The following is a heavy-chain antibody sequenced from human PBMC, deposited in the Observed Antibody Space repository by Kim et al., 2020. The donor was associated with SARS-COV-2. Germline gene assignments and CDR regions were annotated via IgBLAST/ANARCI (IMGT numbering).Heavy chain of an antibody. Sequence: GGSLRLSCAASGFTFSSYAMHWVRQAPGKGLEWVAVISYDGNNKYYADSVKGRFTISRDNSKNSLYLQMNSLRAEDTAVYYCARAVGGSYYYGMDVWGQGTTVTVSS. CDR2: ISYDGNNK. V-gene: IGHV3-30*04. CDR3: ARAVGGSYYYGMDV. J-gene: IGHJ6*02. CDR1: GFTFSSYA. D-gene: IGHD3-16*01.